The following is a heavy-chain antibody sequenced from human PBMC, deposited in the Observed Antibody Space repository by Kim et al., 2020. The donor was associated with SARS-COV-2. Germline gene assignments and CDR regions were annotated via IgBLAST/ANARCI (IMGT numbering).Heavy chain of an antibody. Sequence: TTYYADSVQGRFTISRHNSKNTVFLQMDSLRAEDTAVYFCARNLVTGHDDFWGQGTLVTVSS. CDR3: ARNLVTGHDDF. J-gene: IGHJ4*02. V-gene: IGHV3-53*04. CDR2: TT. D-gene: IGHD1-20*01.